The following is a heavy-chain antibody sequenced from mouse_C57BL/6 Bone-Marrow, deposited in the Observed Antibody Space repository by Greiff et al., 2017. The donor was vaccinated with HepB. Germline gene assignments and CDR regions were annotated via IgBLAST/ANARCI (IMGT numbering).Heavy chain of an antibody. CDR2: ISNGGGST. V-gene: IGHV5-12*01. CDR1: GFTFSDYY. J-gene: IGHJ3*01. CDR3: ARQDGNSLFAY. Sequence: DVQLVESGGGLVQPGGSLKLSCAASGFTFSDYYMYWVRQTPEKRLEWVAYISNGGGSTYYPDTVKGRFTISRDNAKNTLYLQMSRLKSEDTAMYYCARQDGNSLFAYWGQGTLVTVSA. D-gene: IGHD2-1*01.